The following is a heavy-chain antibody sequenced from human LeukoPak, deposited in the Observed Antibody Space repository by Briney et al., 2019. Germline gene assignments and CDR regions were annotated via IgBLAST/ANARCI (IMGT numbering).Heavy chain of an antibody. CDR1: GFTFSSYA. Sequence: PGGSLRLSCAASGFTFSSYAMSWVRQAPGKGLEWVSAISGSGGSTYYADSVKGRFTISRDNSKNTLYLQMNSLRAEDTAVYYCAKGPLPRTHFGWLSEFDYWGQGTLVTVSS. D-gene: IGHD3-9*01. J-gene: IGHJ4*02. CDR3: AKGPLPRTHFGWLSEFDY. CDR2: ISGSGGST. V-gene: IGHV3-23*01.